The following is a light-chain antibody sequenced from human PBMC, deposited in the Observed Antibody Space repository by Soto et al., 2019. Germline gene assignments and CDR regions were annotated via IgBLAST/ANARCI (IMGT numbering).Light chain of an antibody. J-gene: IGKJ1*01. Sequence: VMTQSPATLAVSPGERATLSCRASQSVSSSLEWYQQTPGKAPRLLIYGASTRASGIPARFSGSGSGTEFTLTISRLQSEDFEVYYCLQYNDSPRTFGQGTKVDIK. CDR3: LQYNDSPRT. V-gene: IGKV3-15*01. CDR2: GAS. CDR1: QSVSSS.